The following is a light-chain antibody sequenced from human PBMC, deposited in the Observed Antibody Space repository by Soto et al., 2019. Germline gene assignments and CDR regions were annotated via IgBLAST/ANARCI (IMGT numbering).Light chain of an antibody. V-gene: IGKV1-13*02. CDR3: QQANSSPIT. Sequence: AIQLTQSPSSLSASVGDRVTITCRASQGIASYLAWYQQKPGKAPKLLIYEASSLQSGVPSRISGSGSGTDFTLTISSLQPEDFATYYCQQANSSPITFGQGTRLEI. CDR1: QGIASY. CDR2: EAS. J-gene: IGKJ5*01.